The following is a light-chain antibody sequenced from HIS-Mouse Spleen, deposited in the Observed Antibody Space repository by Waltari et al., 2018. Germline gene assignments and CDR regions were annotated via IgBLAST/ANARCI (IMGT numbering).Light chain of an antibody. V-gene: IGKV3-20*01. CDR3: QQYGSSPLVT. CDR2: GAS. J-gene: IGKJ3*01. Sequence: EIVLTQSPGTLSLSPGERATLSCRASHSVSSSHLAWYQQKPGQAPRLLIYGASSRATGIPDRFSGSGSGTDFTLTISRLEPEDFAVYYCQQYGSSPLVTFGPGTKVDIK. CDR1: HSVSSSH.